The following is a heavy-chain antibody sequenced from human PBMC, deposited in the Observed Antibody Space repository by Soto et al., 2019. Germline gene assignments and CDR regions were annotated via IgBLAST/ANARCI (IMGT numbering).Heavy chain of an antibody. CDR2: ISGYNGNT. CDR1: GYTFTSFG. D-gene: IGHD6-13*01. CDR3: ARDGGYSSSWFVY. Sequence: QVQLVQSGPEVKKPGASVKVSCKASGYTFTSFGISWVRQAPGQGLEWVAWISGYNGNTDSAQKFQGRVTVTTDTSTSTAYMELRNLRSDDTAVYYCARDGGYSSSWFVYWGQGTLVTVSS. J-gene: IGHJ5*01. V-gene: IGHV1-18*04.